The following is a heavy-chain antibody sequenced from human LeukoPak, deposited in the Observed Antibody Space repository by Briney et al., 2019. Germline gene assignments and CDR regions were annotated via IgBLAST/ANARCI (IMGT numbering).Heavy chain of an antibody. D-gene: IGHD2-2*01. J-gene: IGHJ4*02. Sequence: ASVKVSCKASGYTFTSYYMHWVRQAPGQGLEGMGIINPSGGSTSYAQKFQGRGTMTRDTSTSTVYMELSSLRSEDTAVYYCARDGARYCSSTSCYEDYWGQGTLVTVSS. CDR3: ARDGARYCSSTSCYEDY. V-gene: IGHV1-46*01. CDR1: GYTFTSYY. CDR2: INPSGGST.